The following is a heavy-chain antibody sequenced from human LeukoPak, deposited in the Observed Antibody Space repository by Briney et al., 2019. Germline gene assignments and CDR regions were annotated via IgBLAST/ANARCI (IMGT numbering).Heavy chain of an antibody. CDR2: ISSSSTYI. V-gene: IGHV3-21*01. CDR3: ARDLYDSSGYSSPIDY. Sequence: PGGSLRLSCAASGFTFSTYSMNWVRQAPGKGLEWVSSISSSSTYIYYADSVKGRFTISRDNAKNSLYLQMNSLRAEDTAVYYCARDLYDSSGYSSPIDYWGQGTLVTVSS. CDR1: GFTFSTYS. J-gene: IGHJ4*02. D-gene: IGHD3-22*01.